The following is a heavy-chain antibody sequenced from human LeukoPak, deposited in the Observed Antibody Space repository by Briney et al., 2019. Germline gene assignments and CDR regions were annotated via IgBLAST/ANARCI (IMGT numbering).Heavy chain of an antibody. CDR2: ISWDGGST. CDR1: GFTFDDYD. J-gene: IGHJ1*01. V-gene: IGHV3-43D*04. Sequence: PGGSLRLSCAASGFTFDDYDMHWVRQAQGKGLEWVSLISWDGGSTYYADSVKGGFTISRDNSKNSLYLQMNSLRAEDTALYYCAKDIQAAVGTPYFQHWGQGTLVTVSS. D-gene: IGHD6-13*01. CDR3: AKDIQAAVGTPYFQH.